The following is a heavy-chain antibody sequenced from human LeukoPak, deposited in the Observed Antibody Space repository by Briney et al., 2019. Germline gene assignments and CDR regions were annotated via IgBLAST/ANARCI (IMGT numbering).Heavy chain of an antibody. D-gene: IGHD2-8*01. CDR1: GFTFGDYA. J-gene: IGHJ6*02. CDR3: TGYCTNGVCHLEEAWYYYGMDV. V-gene: IGHV3-49*04. CDR2: IRSKAYGGTT. Sequence: GGSLRLSCTASGFTFGDYAMSWVRQAPGKGLEWVGFIRSKAYGGTTEYAASVKGRFTISRDDSKSIAYLQMNSLKTEDTAVYYCTGYCTNGVCHLEEAWYYYGMDVWGQGTTVTVSS.